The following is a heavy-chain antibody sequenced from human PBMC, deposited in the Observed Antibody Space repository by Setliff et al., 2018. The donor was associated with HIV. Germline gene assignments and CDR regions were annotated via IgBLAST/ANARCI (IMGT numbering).Heavy chain of an antibody. CDR1: GFTFGDFA. CDR2: IRSKAYGGTT. J-gene: IGHJ4*02. D-gene: IGHD3-16*01. V-gene: IGHV3-49*04. CDR3: STEGWGPDY. Sequence: PGGSLRLSCTASGFTFGDFAVTWVRQAPGKGLEWVGFIRSKAYGGTTDYAASVKGRFTISRDDSKSIGYLQMNSLKTEDTAVYYCSTEGWGPDYWGQGTLVTSPQ.